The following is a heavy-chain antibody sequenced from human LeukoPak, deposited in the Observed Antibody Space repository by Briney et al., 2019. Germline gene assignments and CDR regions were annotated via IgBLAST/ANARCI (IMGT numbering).Heavy chain of an antibody. CDR1: GGSISSYY. J-gene: IGHJ5*02. Sequence: SETLSLTCTVSGGSISSYYWSWIRQPPGKGLEWIGYIYYSGSTNYNPSLKSRVTISVETSKNRFSLKLSSVTAADTAVYYCARVVFWAQYYYGSKAVGHWFDPWGQGTLVTVSS. CDR2: IYYSGST. V-gene: IGHV4-59*01. CDR3: ARVVFWAQYYYGSKAVGHWFDP. D-gene: IGHD3-10*01.